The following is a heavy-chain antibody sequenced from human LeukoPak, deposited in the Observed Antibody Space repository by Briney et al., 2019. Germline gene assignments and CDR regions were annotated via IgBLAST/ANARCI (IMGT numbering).Heavy chain of an antibody. CDR2: INPNSRGT. D-gene: IGHD4-17*01. CDR3: ARDTLTTVTTS. J-gene: IGHJ4*02. CDR1: GYTFTGYY. Sequence: ASVKVSCKASGYTFTGYYMHWVRQAPGQGLEWMGRINPNSRGTNYAQKFQGRVTMTRDTAISTAYMELSRLRSVDTAVYYCARDTLTTVTTSWGQGTLVTVSS. V-gene: IGHV1-2*06.